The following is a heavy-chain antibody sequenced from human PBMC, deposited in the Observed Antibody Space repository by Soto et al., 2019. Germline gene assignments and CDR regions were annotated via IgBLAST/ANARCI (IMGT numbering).Heavy chain of an antibody. CDR1: GGSVTSGSFY. CDR3: ARDRILGGLDV. V-gene: IGHV4-61*01. J-gene: IGHJ6*02. Sequence: SETLSLTCTVSGGSVTSGSFYWTWIRQPPGKGLEWIGYIYNSETTNYNPSLKRRVTMLLDTSKNQFSLILTSVTAADTAVYYCARDRILGGLDVWGQGTTVTVSS. CDR2: IYNSETT. D-gene: IGHD7-27*01.